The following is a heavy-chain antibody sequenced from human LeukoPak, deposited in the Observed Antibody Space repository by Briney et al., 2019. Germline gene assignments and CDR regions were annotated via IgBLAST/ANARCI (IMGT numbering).Heavy chain of an antibody. CDR2: IYYSGST. Sequence: SETLSLTCTVSGGSISSYYWSWIRQPPGKGLEWIGYIYYSGSTNYNPSLKSRVTISVDTSKNQFSLKLSSVTAADTAVYYCARGGRYDILTGYHTTFDYWGQGTLVTVSS. J-gene: IGHJ4*02. CDR1: GGSISSYY. V-gene: IGHV4-59*08. D-gene: IGHD3-9*01. CDR3: ARGGRYDILTGYHTTFDY.